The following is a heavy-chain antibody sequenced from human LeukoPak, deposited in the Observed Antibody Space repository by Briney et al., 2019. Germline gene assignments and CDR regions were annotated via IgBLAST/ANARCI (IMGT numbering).Heavy chain of an antibody. D-gene: IGHD6-19*01. CDR2: ISGSGGST. CDR3: AKRGSSGWYVPAAIDY. Sequence: GGSLRLSCAASGFTFSSYAMSWVRQAPGEGLEWVSAISGSGGSTYYEDSVKGRFTISRENSKNTLYLQMNSLRAEDTAAYYCAKRGSSGWYVPAAIDYWGQGTLVTVSS. CDR1: GFTFSSYA. J-gene: IGHJ4*02. V-gene: IGHV3-23*01.